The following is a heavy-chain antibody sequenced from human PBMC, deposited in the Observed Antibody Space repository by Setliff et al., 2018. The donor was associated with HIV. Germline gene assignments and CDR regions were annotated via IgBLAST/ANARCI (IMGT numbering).Heavy chain of an antibody. Sequence: SETLSLTCTVSGGSISSSDFYWSWIRQHPGNGLEYIGYIYYSGSTYYSPSLKSRLIMSIDTSKSQFSLRLRSVSAADTAVYYCASGWVRQSRTFGGVCVLPPFDYWGQGTLVTVSS. V-gene: IGHV4-31*03. CDR3: ASGWVRQSRTFGGVCVLPPFDY. J-gene: IGHJ4*02. CDR1: GGSISSSDFY. CDR2: IYYSGST. D-gene: IGHD3-16*02.